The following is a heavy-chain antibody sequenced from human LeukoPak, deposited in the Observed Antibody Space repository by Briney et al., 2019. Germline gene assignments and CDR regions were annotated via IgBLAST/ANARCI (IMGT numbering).Heavy chain of an antibody. CDR1: GFTVSSNY. CDR2: IYSGGYT. J-gene: IGHJ4*02. Sequence: GGSLRLSCAASGFTVSSNYMSWVRQAPGKELEWVSVIYSGGYTYYADSVKDRFTISRDNSKNKLYLQVNSLRVDDTAVYYCGRNGDYWGQGTLVTVSS. D-gene: IGHD2-8*01. V-gene: IGHV3-53*01. CDR3: GRNGDY.